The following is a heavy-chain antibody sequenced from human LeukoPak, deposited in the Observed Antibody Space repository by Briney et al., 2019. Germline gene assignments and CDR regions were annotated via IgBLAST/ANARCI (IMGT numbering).Heavy chain of an antibody. CDR1: GFAFSSYW. D-gene: IGHD2-2*01. Sequence: GGSLRLSCEASGFAFSSYWMSWVRQAPGKGLEWVANIKQDGSEKFYVDSVKGRFTISRDNAKNTLYLQMNSLRAEDTAVYFCARDLVPAAMIRSPYRTDLDYWGQGTLVTVSS. J-gene: IGHJ4*02. CDR3: ARDLVPAAMIRSPYRTDLDY. V-gene: IGHV3-7*01. CDR2: IKQDGSEK.